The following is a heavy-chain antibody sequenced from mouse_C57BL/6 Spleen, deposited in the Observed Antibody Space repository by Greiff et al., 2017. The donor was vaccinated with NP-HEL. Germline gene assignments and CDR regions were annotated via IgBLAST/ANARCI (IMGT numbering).Heavy chain of an antibody. Sequence: EVQLVESGPGLVKPSQSLSLTCSVTGYSITSGYYWNWIRQFPGNKLEWMGYISYDGSNNYNPSLKNRISITRDTSKNQFFLKLNSVTTEDTATYYCARGDSSGYVGDYAMDYWGQGTSVTVSS. CDR1: GYSITSGYY. D-gene: IGHD3-2*02. V-gene: IGHV3-6*01. CDR2: ISYDGSN. J-gene: IGHJ4*01. CDR3: ARGDSSGYVGDYAMDY.